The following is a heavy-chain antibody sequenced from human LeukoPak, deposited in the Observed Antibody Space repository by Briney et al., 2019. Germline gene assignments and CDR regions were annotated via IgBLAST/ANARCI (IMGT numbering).Heavy chain of an antibody. CDR1: GFTFSSYS. J-gene: IGHJ4*02. D-gene: IGHD3-10*01. Sequence: GGSLRLSCAASGFTFSSYSMNWVRQAPGKGLEWVSSISSSSSYIYYADSVKGRFTISRDNAKNSLYLQVNSLRAEDTAVYYCAREGVWFGELLGFDYWGQGTLVTVSS. CDR3: AREGVWFGELLGFDY. CDR2: ISSSSSYI. V-gene: IGHV3-21*01.